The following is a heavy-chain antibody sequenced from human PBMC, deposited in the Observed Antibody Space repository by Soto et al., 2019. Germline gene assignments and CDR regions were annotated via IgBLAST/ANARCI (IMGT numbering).Heavy chain of an antibody. D-gene: IGHD3-16*01. Sequence: SETLCLTCTVSGGSIGSSSYYWGWIRQHPGKGLEWIGYIYYSGSTYYNPSLKSRVTISVDTSKNQFSLKLSSVTAADTAVYYCTRVGGINWFDPWGQGTLVTVSS. CDR3: TRVGGINWFDP. V-gene: IGHV4-31*03. CDR2: IYYSGST. CDR1: GGSIGSSSYY. J-gene: IGHJ5*02.